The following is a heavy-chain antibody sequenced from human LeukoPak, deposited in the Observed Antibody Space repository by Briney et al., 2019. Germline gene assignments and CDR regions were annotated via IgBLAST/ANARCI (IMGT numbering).Heavy chain of an antibody. CDR2: IYYSGST. CDR1: GGSISSYY. CDR3: ARLMTFRFLEWHIDY. J-gene: IGHJ4*02. V-gene: IGHV4-59*01. Sequence: SETLSLTCTVSGGSISSYYWSWIRQPPGKGLERIGYIYYSGSTNYNPSLKSRVPISVDTSKNQFSLKLSSVTAADTAVYYCARLMTFRFLEWHIDYWGQGTLVTVSS. D-gene: IGHD3-3*01.